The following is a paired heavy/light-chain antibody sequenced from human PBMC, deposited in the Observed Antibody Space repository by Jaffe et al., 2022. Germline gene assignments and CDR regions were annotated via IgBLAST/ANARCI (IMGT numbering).Light chain of an antibody. V-gene: IGLV2-8*01. CDR3: SSYAGSNIPYV. J-gene: IGLJ1*01. CDR1: SSDVGGYNY. CDR2: EVS. Sequence: QSALTQPPSASGSPGQSVTISCTGTSSDVGGYNYVSWYQQHPGKAPKLMIYEVSKRPSGVPDRFSGSKSGNTASLTVSGLQAEDEADYYCSSYAGSNIPYVFGTGTKVTVL.
Heavy chain of an antibody. Sequence: EVQLLESGGGLVQPGGSLRLSCAASGFTFSSYAMSWVRQAPGKGLEWVSAISGSGSSTYYADSVKGRFTISRDSSKNTLYLQMNSLRPEDTAVYYCAKKGCSGGTCYLYYFDYWGQGTLVTVSS. CDR3: AKKGCSGGTCYLYYFDY. CDR2: ISGSGSST. J-gene: IGHJ4*02. D-gene: IGHD2-15*01. V-gene: IGHV3-23*01. CDR1: GFTFSSYA.